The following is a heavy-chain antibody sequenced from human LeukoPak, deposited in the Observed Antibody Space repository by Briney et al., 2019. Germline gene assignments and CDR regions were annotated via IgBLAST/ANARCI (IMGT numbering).Heavy chain of an antibody. J-gene: IGHJ5*02. CDR3: ARTAQYCSGGSCYYNWFDP. V-gene: IGHV5-51*01. CDR2: IYPGDSDT. CDR1: GYSFTSYW. Sequence: GESLKISCKGSGYSFTSYWIGWVRQMPGKGLEWMGIIYPGDSDTRYSPYFQGQVTISADKSISTAYLQWSSLKASDTAMYYCARTAQYCSGGSCYYNWFDPWGQGTLVTVSS. D-gene: IGHD2-15*01.